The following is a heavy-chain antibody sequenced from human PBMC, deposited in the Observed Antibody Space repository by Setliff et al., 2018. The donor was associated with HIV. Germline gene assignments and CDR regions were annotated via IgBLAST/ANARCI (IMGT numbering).Heavy chain of an antibody. CDR2: IYHSGSA. CDR3: AISNFWSGYSTSPPDYFDY. Sequence: SSETLSLTCSVFRHSISNGYYWGWIRQPPGKGLEWIGSIYHSGSAYYNPSLESRVTILVDTSKNHFSLNLSSVTAADTAVYYCAISNFWSGYSTSPPDYFDYWGQGMLVTVS. V-gene: IGHV4-38-2*01. CDR1: RHSISNGYY. D-gene: IGHD3-3*01. J-gene: IGHJ4*02.